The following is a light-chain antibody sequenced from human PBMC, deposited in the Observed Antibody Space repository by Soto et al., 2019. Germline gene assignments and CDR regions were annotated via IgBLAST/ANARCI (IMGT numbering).Light chain of an antibody. J-gene: IGKJ2*01. CDR1: QSVSSN. Sequence: EIVMTQSPATLSVSPGERATLSSRASQSVSSNLAWYQQKPGQAPRLLIYGASTRATGIPARFSGSGSGTEFTLTISSLQSEDFAVYYCQQYNNWPMYTFGQGTKLEI. CDR3: QQYNNWPMYT. V-gene: IGKV3D-15*01. CDR2: GAS.